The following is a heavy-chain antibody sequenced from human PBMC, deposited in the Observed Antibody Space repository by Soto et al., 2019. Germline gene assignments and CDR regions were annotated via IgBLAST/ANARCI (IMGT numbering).Heavy chain of an antibody. V-gene: IGHV4-31*03. CDR1: GGPISSGGYY. Sequence: QVQLQESGPGLVTPSQALSLTCSVSGGPISSGGYYWSWIRQHPGKGLEWIGYIFYSGATYYNPSLKSRSFISVDTSKNQFSLRLSSVTAADTVVYYCARVQPYDYGANSGWFDPWGQGTLVTVSA. CDR2: IFYSGAT. J-gene: IGHJ5*02. CDR3: ARVQPYDYGANSGWFDP. D-gene: IGHD4-17*01.